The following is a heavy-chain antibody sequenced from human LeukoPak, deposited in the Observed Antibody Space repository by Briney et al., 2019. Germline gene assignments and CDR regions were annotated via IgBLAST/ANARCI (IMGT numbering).Heavy chain of an antibody. V-gene: IGHV1-2*02. J-gene: IGHJ5*02. D-gene: IGHD2-2*01. Sequence: ASVKVYCKASGYTFTGYYMHWVRQAPGQGLEWMGWIKPNSGGTHYAQKFQGRVSMTRETSISKAYMELSRLRSDDTAVYYCARARGDIVVVPAAIWFDPWGQGTLVTVSS. CDR2: IKPNSGGT. CDR3: ARARGDIVVVPAAIWFDP. CDR1: GYTFTGYY.